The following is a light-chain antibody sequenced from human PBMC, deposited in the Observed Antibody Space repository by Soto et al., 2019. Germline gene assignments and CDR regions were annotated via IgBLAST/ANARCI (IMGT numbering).Light chain of an antibody. Sequence: VMTQSPATLSVSPRERAALSCRASQCVSSNLAWYQQKPGQAPRLLIYHASTRATAVPARFTASGSGTEFTLTISSLQSEDFAVYYCQQYNNWPRTFGQGTKVEIK. CDR1: QCVSSN. CDR3: QQYNNWPRT. V-gene: IGKV3-15*01. J-gene: IGKJ1*01. CDR2: HAS.